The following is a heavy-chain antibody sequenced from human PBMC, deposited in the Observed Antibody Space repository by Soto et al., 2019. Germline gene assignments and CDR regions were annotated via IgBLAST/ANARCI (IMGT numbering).Heavy chain of an antibody. CDR3: ARSHEDVRYNWFDP. V-gene: IGHV3-20*01. J-gene: IGHJ5*02. CDR1: GFTFDDYG. D-gene: IGHD2-15*01. CDR2: INWNGGST. Sequence: GGSLRLSCAASGFTFDDYGMSWVRQAPGKGLEWVSGINWNGGSTGYADSVKGRFTISRDNAKNSLYLQMNSLRAEDTALYHCARSHEDVRYNWFDPWGQGTLVTVSS.